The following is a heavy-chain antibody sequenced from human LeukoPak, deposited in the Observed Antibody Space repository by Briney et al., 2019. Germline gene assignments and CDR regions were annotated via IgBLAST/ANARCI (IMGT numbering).Heavy chain of an antibody. Sequence: GESLRISCKGSGYSFTSYWISWVRQMPGKGLEWMGRIDPSDSYTNYSPSFQGHVTISADKSISTAYLQWSSLKASDTAMYYCATNPRTVYDILTGYYILWGQGTLVTVSS. CDR2: IDPSDSYT. D-gene: IGHD3-9*01. CDR3: ATNPRTVYDILTGYYIL. CDR1: GYSFTSYW. J-gene: IGHJ4*02. V-gene: IGHV5-10-1*01.